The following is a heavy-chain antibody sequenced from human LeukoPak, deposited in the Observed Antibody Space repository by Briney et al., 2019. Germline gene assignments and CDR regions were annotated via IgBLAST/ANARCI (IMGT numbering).Heavy chain of an antibody. J-gene: IGHJ4*02. CDR1: GFTLKNYW. CDR3: ARGPFSRDNFDY. Sequence: GGSLRLSCAASGFTLKNYWMSWVRQAPGKGLEWVADIKKDGSEEYYVDSVMGRFTISRDNAKNSLFLQMSSLRAEDTAIYYCARGPFSRDNFDYWGQGTLVTVSS. CDR2: IKKDGSEE. D-gene: IGHD5-24*01. V-gene: IGHV3-7*03.